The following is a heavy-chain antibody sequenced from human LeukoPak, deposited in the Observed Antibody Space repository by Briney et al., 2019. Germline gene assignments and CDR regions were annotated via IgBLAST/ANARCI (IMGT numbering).Heavy chain of an antibody. CDR1: GLTFSSYE. Sequence: GGSLRLSCAASGLTFSSYEMNWVRQAPGKGLEWVSYISSSGSTIYYADSVKGRLTISRDNAKNSLYLQMNSLRAEDTAVYYCAELGITMIGGVWGKGTTVTISS. J-gene: IGHJ6*04. CDR3: AELGITMIGGV. V-gene: IGHV3-48*03. D-gene: IGHD3-10*02. CDR2: ISSSGSTI.